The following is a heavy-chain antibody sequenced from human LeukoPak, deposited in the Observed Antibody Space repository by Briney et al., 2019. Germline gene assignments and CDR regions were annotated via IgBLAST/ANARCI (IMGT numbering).Heavy chain of an antibody. J-gene: IGHJ4*02. CDR3: AKDLYRYFDWLLSPAFDY. CDR1: GFTFSSYG. Sequence: GGSLRLSCAASGFTFSSYGMHWVRQAPGKGLEWVAFIRYDGSNKYYADSVKGRFTISRDNSKNTLYLQMNSLRAEDTAVYYCAKDLYRYFDWLLSPAFDYWGQGNLVTVPS. D-gene: IGHD3-9*01. CDR2: IRYDGSNK. V-gene: IGHV3-30*02.